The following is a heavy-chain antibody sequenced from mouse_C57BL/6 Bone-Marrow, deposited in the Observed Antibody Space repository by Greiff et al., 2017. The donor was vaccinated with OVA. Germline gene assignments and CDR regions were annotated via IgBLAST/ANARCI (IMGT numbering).Heavy chain of an antibody. CDR2: INPGSGGT. CDR1: GYAFTNYL. Sequence: QVQLQQSGAELVRPGTSVKVSCKASGYAFTNYLIAWVKQRPGQGLEWIGVINPGSGGTNYNEKCKGKATLTAAKTSSTADRQLSSLTSEDSAVYFCAREEDYYGSVFDYWGQGTTLTVSS. J-gene: IGHJ2*01. V-gene: IGHV1-54*01. D-gene: IGHD1-1*01. CDR3: AREEDYYGSVFDY.